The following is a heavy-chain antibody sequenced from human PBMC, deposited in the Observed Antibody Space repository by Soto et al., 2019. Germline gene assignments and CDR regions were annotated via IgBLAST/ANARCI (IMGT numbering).Heavy chain of an antibody. CDR2: ISYDGSNK. CDR3: AKGLSLLAGH. Sequence: GGSLRLSCAASGFTFRSYGMHWVRQAPGKGLEWVAVISYDGSNKYYADSVKGRFTISRDNSKNTLYLQMNSLRAEDTAVYYCAKGLSLLAGHCGQGTLVTVSS. D-gene: IGHD2-21*01. CDR1: GFTFRSYG. V-gene: IGHV3-30*18. J-gene: IGHJ4*02.